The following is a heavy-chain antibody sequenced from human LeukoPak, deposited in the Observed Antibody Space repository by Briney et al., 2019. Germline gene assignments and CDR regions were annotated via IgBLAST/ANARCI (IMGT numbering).Heavy chain of an antibody. D-gene: IGHD3-3*01. CDR3: ARASYYDFWCGDNPHFDY. Sequence: SGTLSLTCTVSGGSISSYYWSWIRQPPGKGLELIGYIYYSGSTNYNPSLKSRVTISVDTSKNQFSLKLSSVTAADTAVYYCARASYYDFWCGDNPHFDYWGQGTLVTVSS. J-gene: IGHJ4*02. CDR2: IYYSGST. CDR1: GGSISSYY. V-gene: IGHV4-59*01.